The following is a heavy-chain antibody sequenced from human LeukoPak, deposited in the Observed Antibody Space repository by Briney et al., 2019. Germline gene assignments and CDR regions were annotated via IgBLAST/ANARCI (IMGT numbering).Heavy chain of an antibody. CDR1: GFTFSGSA. CDR2: IRSKANSYAT. CDR3: TILVVVQNWFDP. D-gene: IGHD3-22*01. V-gene: IGHV3-73*01. J-gene: IGHJ5*02. Sequence: GGSLRLSCAASGFTFSGSAMHWVRQASGKGLEWVGRIRSKANSYATAYAASVKGRFTISRDDSKNTAYLQMNSLKTEDTAVYYCTILVVVQNWFDPWGQGTLVTVSS.